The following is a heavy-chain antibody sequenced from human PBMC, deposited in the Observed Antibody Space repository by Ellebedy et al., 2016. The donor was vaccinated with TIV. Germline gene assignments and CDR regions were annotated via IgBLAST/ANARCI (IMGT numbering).Heavy chain of an antibody. J-gene: IGHJ4*02. CDR3: AKDSGSGSYYHPIMYYFEY. CDR1: GFKFDNYA. CDR2: ITWNSGRI. Sequence: SLKISCAASGFKFDNYAMHWVRQTPGKGLEWVASITWNSGRIDYADSVRGRFTISRDNAKKYLYLQMNSLRLEDMALYYCAKDSGSGSYYHPIMYYFEYWGQGTLVTVSS. V-gene: IGHV3-9*03. D-gene: IGHD3-10*01.